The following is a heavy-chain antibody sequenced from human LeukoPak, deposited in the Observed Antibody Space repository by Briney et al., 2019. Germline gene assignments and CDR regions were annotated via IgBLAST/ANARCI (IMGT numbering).Heavy chain of an antibody. CDR2: IYYSGST. CDR3: ARRGYDFWSGYYGFFDY. Sequence: SETLSLTCTVSGGSISSYYWSWIRQPPGKGVEWIGYIYYSGSTNYNPSLKSRVTISVDTSKNQFSLKLSSVTAADTAVYYCARRGYDFWSGYYGFFDYWGQGTLVTVSS. V-gene: IGHV4-59*12. D-gene: IGHD3-3*01. CDR1: GGSISSYY. J-gene: IGHJ4*02.